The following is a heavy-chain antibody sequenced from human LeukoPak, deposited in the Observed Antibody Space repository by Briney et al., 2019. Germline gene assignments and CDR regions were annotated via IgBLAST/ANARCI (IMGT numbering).Heavy chain of an antibody. J-gene: IGHJ5*02. D-gene: IGHD2-15*01. CDR3: AKGFSVRGRFDP. Sequence: GGSVRLSCVASGLTFSSNSMSWVRQPPGMGLEWVSGISVSGITVYADSVKGRLTISRDNSKNTLYLQMNNLRAEDTALYYCAKGFSVRGRFDPWGQGTQVTVSS. CDR1: GLTFSSNS. CDR2: ISVSGIT. V-gene: IGHV3-23*01.